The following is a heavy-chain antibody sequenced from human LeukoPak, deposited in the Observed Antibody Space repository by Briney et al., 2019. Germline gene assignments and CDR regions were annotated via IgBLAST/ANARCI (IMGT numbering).Heavy chain of an antibody. CDR3: ARLEPIVVVPAAPFDI. J-gene: IGHJ3*02. D-gene: IGHD2-2*01. CDR1: GGSISSSSYY. V-gene: IGHV4-39*01. CDR2: IYYSGST. Sequence: SETLSLTCTVSGGSISSSSYYWGWIRQPPGKGLEWIESIYYSGSTYHNPSLKSRVTISVDTSKNQFSLKLSSVTAADTAVYYCARLEPIVVVPAAPFDIWGQGTMVTVSS.